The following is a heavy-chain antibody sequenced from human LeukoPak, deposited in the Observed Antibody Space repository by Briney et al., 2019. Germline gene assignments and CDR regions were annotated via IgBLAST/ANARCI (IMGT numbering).Heavy chain of an antibody. Sequence: PGGSLRLSCAAYGFTFSSYEMSWVRQAAGKGLEWVSYISSSGSTIYYADSVKGRFTSSGDNAKNSLYLQMNSLRAEDTAVYYCARDDSGYDYTFDSWGQGTLGTVSS. CDR3: ARDDSGYDYTFDS. CDR1: GFTFSSYE. D-gene: IGHD5-12*01. J-gene: IGHJ4*02. CDR2: ISSSGSTI. V-gene: IGHV3-48*03.